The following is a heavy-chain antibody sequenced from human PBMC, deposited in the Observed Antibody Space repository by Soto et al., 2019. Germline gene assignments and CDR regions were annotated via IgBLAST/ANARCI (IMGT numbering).Heavy chain of an antibody. J-gene: IGHJ4*02. CDR3: ARTSSYDYLDF. Sequence: PSETLSLTCTFSGDSISSGDYYLSWIRQPPGKGLEWIGYIYYIGSTYYNPSLKSRVTISVDTSKNQFSLKLSSVTAADTAVYYCARTSSYDYLDFWGQGTLVTVSS. CDR2: IYYIGST. CDR1: GDSISSGDYY. D-gene: IGHD5-12*01. V-gene: IGHV4-30-4*01.